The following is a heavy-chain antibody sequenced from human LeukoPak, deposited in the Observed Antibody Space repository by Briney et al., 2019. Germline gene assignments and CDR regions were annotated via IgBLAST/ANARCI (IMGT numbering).Heavy chain of an antibody. J-gene: IGHJ3*02. CDR3: ARGRYCSADICSGGDAFDI. CDR1: GGSINNYY. V-gene: IGHV4-4*07. Sequence: ETLSLTCTVSGGSINNYYWSWIRQPAGKGLEWIGRIYTRGSTNYNPSLKSRVTMSVDTSKNQFSLKLSSVTAADTAVYYCARGRYCSADICSGGDAFDIWGQGTMVSVSS. D-gene: IGHD2-15*01. CDR2: IYTRGST.